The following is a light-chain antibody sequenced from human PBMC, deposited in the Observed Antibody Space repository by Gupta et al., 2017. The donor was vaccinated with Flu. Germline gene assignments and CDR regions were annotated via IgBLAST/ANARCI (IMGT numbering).Light chain of an antibody. Sequence: DIVMTQSPDSLAVSLGERATINCKSNRSVLSISNNKNFLAWYRHKLGQSPSLPLYWASTRGSGVPDRFSGSGSATDFTLTISSVQSEDVAIYYCSQYYSTPTFGQGTRLEIK. CDR1: RSVLSISNNKNF. J-gene: IGKJ5*01. CDR2: WAS. CDR3: SQYYSTPT. V-gene: IGKV4-1*01.